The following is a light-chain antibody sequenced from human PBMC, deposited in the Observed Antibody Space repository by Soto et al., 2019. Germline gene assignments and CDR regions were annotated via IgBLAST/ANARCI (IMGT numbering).Light chain of an antibody. CDR3: QHYGSSSLT. CDR1: QSVSSGS. V-gene: IGKV3-20*01. Sequence: EFVLTQSPGTLSLSPGERATLSCRASQSVSSGSLAWYQQKPGQAPSLLIYGASSRATGIPDRFSGSGSGTDFTLTISRLEAEDFAVYYCQHYGSSSLTFGGGTKVEIK. CDR2: GAS. J-gene: IGKJ4*01.